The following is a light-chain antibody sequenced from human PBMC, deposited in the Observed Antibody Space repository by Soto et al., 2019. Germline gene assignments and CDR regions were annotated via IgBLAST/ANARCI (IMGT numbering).Light chain of an antibody. CDR2: NND. V-gene: IGLV1-40*01. J-gene: IGLJ2*01. CDR1: SSNIGAGHH. CDR3: QSYDTSLSDVL. Sequence: QLVLTQPPSVSGAPGQRVTVSCTGSSSNIGAGHHVHWYQQLPGTAPKLLIYNNDNRPSGVPDRFSGSKSGTSASLAISGLQSEDEAEYYCQSYDTSLSDVLFGGGTKRTVL.